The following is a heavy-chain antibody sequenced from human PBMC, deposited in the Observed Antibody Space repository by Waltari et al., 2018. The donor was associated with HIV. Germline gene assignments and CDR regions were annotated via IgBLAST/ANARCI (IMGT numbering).Heavy chain of an antibody. CDR1: GFTFDDYA. J-gene: IGHJ6*02. CDR3: AKHSRLTALWSTTGDYGMDV. V-gene: IGHV3-9*01. D-gene: IGHD3-10*01. Sequence: GGLVQPGRSLRLYCAASGFTFDDYAMHWVRQAPGKGLEWVSGISWNSGSIGYADSVKGRFTISRDNAKNSLYLQMNSLRAEDRALYYCAKHSRLTALWSTTGDYGMDVWGQGTTVTVSS. CDR2: ISWNSGSI.